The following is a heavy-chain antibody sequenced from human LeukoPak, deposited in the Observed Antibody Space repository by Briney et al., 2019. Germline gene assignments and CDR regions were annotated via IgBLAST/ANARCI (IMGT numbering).Heavy chain of an antibody. CDR1: GGTFSSYA. CDR2: IIPIFGTA. Sequence: SVKVSCKASGGTFSSYAISWVRQAPGQGLEWMGGIIPIFGTANYAQKLQGRVTITADESTSTAYMELSSLRSEDTAVYYCARDRVRWPASFDYWGQGTLVTVSS. V-gene: IGHV1-69*13. J-gene: IGHJ4*02. CDR3: ARDRVRWPASFDY. D-gene: IGHD3-10*01.